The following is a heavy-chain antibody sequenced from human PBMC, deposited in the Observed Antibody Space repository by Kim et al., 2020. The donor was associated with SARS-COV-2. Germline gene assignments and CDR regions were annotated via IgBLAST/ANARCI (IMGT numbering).Heavy chain of an antibody. D-gene: IGHD6-19*01. CDR3: ARGLSGWEADS. CDR1: GFSVSSKY. CDR2: IYSGGST. V-gene: IGHV3-66*01. J-gene: IGHJ4*02. Sequence: GGSLRLSCAASGFSVSSKYMNWVRPAPGKGLEWVSIIYSGGSTYYADSVKGRFTISRDNSKNKLYLQMNSLRVEYTAVYYCARGLSGWEADSWGQGILVT.